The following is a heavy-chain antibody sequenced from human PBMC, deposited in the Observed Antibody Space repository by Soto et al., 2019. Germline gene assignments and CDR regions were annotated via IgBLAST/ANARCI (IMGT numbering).Heavy chain of an antibody. J-gene: IGHJ4*02. CDR2: ISYDGSNK. D-gene: IGHD1-26*01. Sequence: GGSLRLSCAASGFTFSSYGMHWVRQAPGKGLEWVAVISYDGSNKYYADSVKGRFTISRDNSKNTLYLQMSSLRAEDTAVYYCAKGFLLWELLGYYFDYWGQGTLVTVSS. CDR3: AKGFLLWELLGYYFDY. CDR1: GFTFSSYG. V-gene: IGHV3-30*18.